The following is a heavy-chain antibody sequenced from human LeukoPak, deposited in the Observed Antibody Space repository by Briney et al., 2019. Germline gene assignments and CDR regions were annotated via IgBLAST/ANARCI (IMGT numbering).Heavy chain of an antibody. D-gene: IGHD2-2*02. CDR3: ARGPPLYCSSTSCYMDYFDY. Sequence: ASVKVSCKASGYTFTSYAMHWVRQAPGQRLERMGWINAGNGNTKYSQKFQGRVTITRDTSASTAYMELSSLRSEDTAVYYCARGPPLYCSSTSCYMDYFDYWGQGTLVTVSS. V-gene: IGHV1-3*01. CDR2: INAGNGNT. CDR1: GYTFTSYA. J-gene: IGHJ4*02.